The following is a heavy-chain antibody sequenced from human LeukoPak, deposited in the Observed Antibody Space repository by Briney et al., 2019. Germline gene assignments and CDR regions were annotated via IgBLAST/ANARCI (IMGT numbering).Heavy chain of an antibody. CDR3: ARGGELGPFDY. D-gene: IGHD3-16*01. CDR1: GGSFSGYY. Sequence: SETLSLTCAVYGGSFSGYYWSWIRQPPGKGLEWIGEINHSGSTNYNPSLKSRVTISVDTSKNQFSLKLSSVTAADTAAYYCARGGELGPFDYWGQGTLVTVSS. CDR2: INHSGST. V-gene: IGHV4-34*01. J-gene: IGHJ4*02.